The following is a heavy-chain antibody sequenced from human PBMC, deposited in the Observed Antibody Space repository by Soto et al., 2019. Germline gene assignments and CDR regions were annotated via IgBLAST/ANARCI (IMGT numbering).Heavy chain of an antibody. CDR1: GFSFSIFG. V-gene: IGHV3-33*01. CDR3: ARDDKDEYGADRGGFGC. CDR2: IWYDGSNK. J-gene: IGHJ4*02. Sequence: QVHLVESGGGVVQPGTSLRLSCAASGFSFSIFGMHWVRQAPGKGPEWVAGIWYDGSNKYYADSVKGRFSISRDNSKNTLYLQMNSLRAEDTAVYYCARDDKDEYGADRGGFGCWGQGTLVTVSS. D-gene: IGHD2-8*01.